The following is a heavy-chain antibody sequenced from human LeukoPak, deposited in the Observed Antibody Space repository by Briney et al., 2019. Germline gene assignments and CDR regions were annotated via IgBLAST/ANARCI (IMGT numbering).Heavy chain of an antibody. Sequence: ASVTVSCKASGYTFTGYYIHWVRQAPGQGLEWMGWLNPNTGGTNYAQKFQGRVTMTRDTSIGTAYMELTRLTSDDTAVYYCARGGRAAEYFQHWGQGTLVTVSS. V-gene: IGHV1-2*02. CDR1: GYTFTGYY. CDR3: ARGGRAAEYFQH. J-gene: IGHJ1*01. D-gene: IGHD1-26*01. CDR2: LNPNTGGT.